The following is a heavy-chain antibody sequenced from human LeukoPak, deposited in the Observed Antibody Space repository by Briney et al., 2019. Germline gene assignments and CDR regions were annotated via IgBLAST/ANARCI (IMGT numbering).Heavy chain of an antibody. CDR3: ARDAPRPDSSSWYAAFDI. Sequence: SETLSLTCTVSGGSISSYYWSGLRQPAGKGLDLIGRIYTIGSTNYTPSLKSRVTMSVDTSKSQFSLKLSSVTAADTAVYYCARDAPRPDSSSWYAAFDIWGQGTMVTVSS. CDR2: IYTIGST. J-gene: IGHJ3*02. CDR1: GGSISSYY. V-gene: IGHV4-4*07. D-gene: IGHD6-13*01.